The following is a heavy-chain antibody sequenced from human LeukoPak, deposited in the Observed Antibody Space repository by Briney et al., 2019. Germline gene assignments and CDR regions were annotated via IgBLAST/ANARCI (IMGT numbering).Heavy chain of an antibody. CDR3: ATGASSVAGVSFDY. CDR1: GYTLTELS. Sequence: ASVKVSCKVSGYTLTELSMHWVRQAPGKGLEWMGGFDPEDGETIYAQKFQGRVTMTEDTSTDTAYMELSSLRSEDTAVYYCATGASSVAGVSFDYWGQGTLLTVSS. J-gene: IGHJ4*02. V-gene: IGHV1-24*01. CDR2: FDPEDGET. D-gene: IGHD6-19*01.